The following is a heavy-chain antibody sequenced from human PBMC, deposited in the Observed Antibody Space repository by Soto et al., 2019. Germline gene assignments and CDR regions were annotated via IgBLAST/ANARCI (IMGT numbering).Heavy chain of an antibody. CDR2: INPNSGGT. J-gene: IGHJ4*01. CDR1: GYSFTAYC. Sequence: AAVKVSCKASGYSFTAYCVHWVRQAPGQGLEWMGWINPNSGGTNYAQRFQGRVAMTTDTSTNTAYMELNSLKSDDTALYFCARSSGTYSDFDYWGQGTQVTVSS. CDR3: ARSSGTYSDFDY. D-gene: IGHD1-26*01. V-gene: IGHV1-2*02.